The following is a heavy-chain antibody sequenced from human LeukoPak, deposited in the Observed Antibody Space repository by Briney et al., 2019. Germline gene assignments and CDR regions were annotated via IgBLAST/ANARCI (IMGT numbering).Heavy chain of an antibody. Sequence: ASVKVSCKASGYTFTGYYMHWVRQAPGQGLEWMGWINPNSGGTNYAQKFQGRVTMTRDTSISTAYLELSRLRSDDAAVYYGARTGDYSNFFFDYWGQGTLVTVSS. CDR1: GYTFTGYY. CDR2: INPNSGGT. J-gene: IGHJ4*02. D-gene: IGHD4-11*01. V-gene: IGHV1-2*02. CDR3: ARTGDYSNFFFDY.